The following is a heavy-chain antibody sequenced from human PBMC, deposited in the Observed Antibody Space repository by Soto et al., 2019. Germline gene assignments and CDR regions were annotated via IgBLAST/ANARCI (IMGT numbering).Heavy chain of an antibody. CDR2: IYYSGST. V-gene: IGHV4-31*03. Sequence: QVQLQESGPGLVKPSQTLSLTCTVSGCSISSGGYYWSWIRQHPGKGLEWIGYIYYSGSTYYNPSLQRRVTIPVDTSKNQFSLKLNSVTAADTAVYYCARSSTSANYFDYWGQGTLVTVSS. J-gene: IGHJ4*02. CDR1: GCSISSGGYY. D-gene: IGHD2-2*01. CDR3: ARSSTSANYFDY.